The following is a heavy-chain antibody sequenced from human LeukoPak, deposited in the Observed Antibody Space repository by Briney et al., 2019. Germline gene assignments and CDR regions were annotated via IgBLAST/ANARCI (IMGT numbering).Heavy chain of an antibody. CDR3: ARPIRDGYNET. D-gene: IGHD5-24*01. V-gene: IGHV1-3*01. J-gene: IGHJ4*02. CDR1: GYTFTSYA. Sequence: ASVKVSCKASGYTFTSYAMHWVREAPGQRLEWMGWINAGNGNTKYSQKFQGRVTITRDTSASTAYMELSSLRSEDTAVYYCARPIRDGYNETWGQGTLVTVSS. CDR2: INAGNGNT.